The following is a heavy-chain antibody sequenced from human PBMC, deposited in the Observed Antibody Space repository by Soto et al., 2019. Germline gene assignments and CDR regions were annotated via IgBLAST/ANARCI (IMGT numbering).Heavy chain of an antibody. J-gene: IGHJ4*02. CDR3: AGGPPGPVDH. CDR1: GYSFTSLH. D-gene: IGHD3-10*01. V-gene: IGHV1-8*01. Sequence: GASVKVSCKASGYSFTSLHFNWVRQATGQGLEWIGWMNPHSGDTGFAQRFQGRVTMTRNTSINTAYMELRSLRSPDTSGYYCAGGPPGPVDHWGQGTQVTVSS. CDR2: MNPHSGDT.